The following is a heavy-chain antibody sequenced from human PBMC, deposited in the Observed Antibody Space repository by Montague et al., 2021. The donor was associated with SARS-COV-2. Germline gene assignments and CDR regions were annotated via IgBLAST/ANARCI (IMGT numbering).Heavy chain of an antibody. J-gene: IGHJ4*02. CDR2: N. CDR3: ARTSASSYY. V-gene: IGHV6-1*01. Sequence: NDYAVSVKSRITINPDTSKNQISLQLSSVTPEDTAVYYCARTSASSYYWGQGTLVTVYS. D-gene: IGHD1-26*01.